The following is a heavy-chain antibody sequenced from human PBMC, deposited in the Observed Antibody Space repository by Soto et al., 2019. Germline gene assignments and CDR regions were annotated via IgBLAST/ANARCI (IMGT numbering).Heavy chain of an antibody. J-gene: IGHJ3*02. CDR2: INSSGST. D-gene: IGHD3-10*01. Sequence: QVQLQQWGAGLLKPSETLSLTCAVYAGSFTTYYWSWIRQPPGKGLEWIGEINSSGSTNYNPSLKSRLTISVDTSKNQFSLRLTSVTVADTAVYYCARIRARFSRSAFDIWGQGTMVTVSS. CDR3: ARIRARFSRSAFDI. V-gene: IGHV4-34*01. CDR1: AGSFTTYY.